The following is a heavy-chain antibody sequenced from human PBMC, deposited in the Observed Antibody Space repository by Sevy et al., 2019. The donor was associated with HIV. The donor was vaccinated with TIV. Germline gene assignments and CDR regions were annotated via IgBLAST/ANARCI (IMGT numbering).Heavy chain of an antibody. J-gene: IGHJ4*02. V-gene: IGHV3-64D*06. CDR3: VKFVWNGDYDLYY. D-gene: IGHD4-17*01. Sequence: GGSLRLSCSASGFTFSSYAMHWVRQAPGKGLEYVSAISSNGGSTYYADSVKGRFTISRDNSKNTLYLQMSRLRAEDTAVYYCVKFVWNGDYDLYYWGQGTLVTVSS. CDR1: GFTFSSYA. CDR2: ISSNGGST.